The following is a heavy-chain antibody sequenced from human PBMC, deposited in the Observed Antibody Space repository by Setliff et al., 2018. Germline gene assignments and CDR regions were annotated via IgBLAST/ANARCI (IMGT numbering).Heavy chain of an antibody. D-gene: IGHD3-10*01. J-gene: IGHJ4*02. CDR1: GGSVDRDY. Sequence: PSETLSLTCSVSGGSVDRDYWSWIRQPPGKGLEWIGYIHYSGNTNYNPSLKSRVTISFITSKNQISLKLSSVTPADTAVYFCARQPSSGAYYNPRPYYFDSWGQGTLVTVSS. CDR2: IHYSGNT. V-gene: IGHV4-59*02. CDR3: ARQPSSGAYYNPRPYYFDS.